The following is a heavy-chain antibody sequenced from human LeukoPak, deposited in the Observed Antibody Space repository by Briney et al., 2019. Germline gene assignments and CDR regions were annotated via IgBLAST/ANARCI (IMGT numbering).Heavy chain of an antibody. J-gene: IGHJ4*02. D-gene: IGHD6-13*01. V-gene: IGHV3-48*03. CDR1: GFTFSSYE. CDR2: ISSSGGTI. CDR3: AREGAYSTFDY. Sequence: GGSLRLSCAASGFTFSSYEMNWVRQAPGKGLEWVSYISSSGGTIYYADSVKGRFTISRDNAKNSLYLQMNSLRAEDTAVYYCAREGAYSTFDYWGQGTLVTVSS.